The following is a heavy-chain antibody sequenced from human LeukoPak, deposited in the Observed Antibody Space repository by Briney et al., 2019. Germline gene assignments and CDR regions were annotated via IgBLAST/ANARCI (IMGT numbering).Heavy chain of an antibody. CDR3: ARVVGAVAVYWFDP. V-gene: IGHV1-18*01. D-gene: IGHD6-19*01. Sequence: ASVKVSCKASGYTFTSYGISWVRQAPGQGLEWMGWISAYNGNTNYAQELQGRVTMTTDTSTSTAYMELRSLRSDDTAVYYCARVVGAVAVYWFDPWGQGTLVTVSS. CDR2: ISAYNGNT. J-gene: IGHJ5*02. CDR1: GYTFTSYG.